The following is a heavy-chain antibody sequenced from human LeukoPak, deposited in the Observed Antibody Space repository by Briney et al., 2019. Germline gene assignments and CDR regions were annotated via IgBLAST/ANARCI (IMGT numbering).Heavy chain of an antibody. CDR3: ARGGVHCSGGSCPLFDI. Sequence: PGGSLRLSCAASGFTFSGYAMSWVRQAPGKGLEWVSSISGSGGSTFYADSVKGRFTFSRDNSKNTLYLQMNSLGAEDTAVYYCARGGVHCSGGSCPLFDIWGQGTMVTVSS. V-gene: IGHV3-23*01. J-gene: IGHJ3*02. CDR1: GFTFSGYA. CDR2: ISGSGGST. D-gene: IGHD2-15*01.